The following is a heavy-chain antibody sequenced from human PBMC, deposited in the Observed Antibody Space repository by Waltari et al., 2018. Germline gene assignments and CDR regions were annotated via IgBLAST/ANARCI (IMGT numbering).Heavy chain of an antibody. CDR2: IYHSGST. J-gene: IGHJ4*02. V-gene: IGHV4-38-2*01. Sequence: QVQLQESGPGLVKPSETLSLTCAVSGYSISSGYYWGWIRQPPGKGLEWIGSIYHSGSTYYNPALKSRVTISVDTSKTQFSLKLGSVTAADTAVYYCARRDYARRCDYWGQGTLVTVSS. CDR1: GYSISSGYY. D-gene: IGHD4-17*01. CDR3: ARRDYARRCDY.